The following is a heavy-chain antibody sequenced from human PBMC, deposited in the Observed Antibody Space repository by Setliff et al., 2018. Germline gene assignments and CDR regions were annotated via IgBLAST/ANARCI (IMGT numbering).Heavy chain of an antibody. CDR2: IDGEGSVI. CDR3: ATKAVAGT. J-gene: IGHJ4*02. Sequence: LSLSCAASGFTFSTYAMNWLRQGPGKGLEWVAAIDGEGSVIYYPDSVKGRFTISRDNAKKSVDLQMNSLRAEDTAVYYCATKAVAGTGGQGTLVTVSS. CDR1: GFTFSTYA. D-gene: IGHD6-19*01. V-gene: IGHV3-7*03.